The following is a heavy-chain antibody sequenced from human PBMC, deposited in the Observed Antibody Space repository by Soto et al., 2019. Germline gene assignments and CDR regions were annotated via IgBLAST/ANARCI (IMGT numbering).Heavy chain of an antibody. V-gene: IGHV1-69*01. CDR3: ASPPYFSGISRKQIYSYGMDV. Sequence: SVEVSSEAPGGTFSSYALSWVRQYPGKGLEWMGGIIPIFGTANYAQKFQGRVTITADESTSTAYMELSSLRSEDTAVYYCASPPYFSGISRKQIYSYGMDVCAQATTVTLSS. CDR1: GGTFSSYA. J-gene: IGHJ6*02. CDR2: IIPIFGTA. D-gene: IGHD3-10*01.